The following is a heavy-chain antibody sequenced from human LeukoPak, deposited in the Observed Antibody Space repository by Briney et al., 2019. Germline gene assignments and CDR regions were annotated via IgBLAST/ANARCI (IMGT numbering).Heavy chain of an antibody. J-gene: IGHJ6*03. D-gene: IGHD3-22*01. CDR1: GFTFSSHA. Sequence: GGSLRLSCAASGFTFSSHAMSWVRQAPGKGLAWVSAISGRGANTYYADSVKGRFTISRDNSKNTLYLQMNSLRAEDTAIYYCVKDMEYYYDSSDYSPYCSYYMDVWGKGTTVTVSS. V-gene: IGHV3-23*01. CDR2: ISGRGANT. CDR3: VKDMEYYYDSSDYSPYCSYYMDV.